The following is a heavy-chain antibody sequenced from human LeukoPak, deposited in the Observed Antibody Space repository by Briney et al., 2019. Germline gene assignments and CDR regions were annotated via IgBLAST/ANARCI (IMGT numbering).Heavy chain of an antibody. Sequence: ASETLSLTCAVYGGSFSGYYWSWIRQPPGKGLEWIGEINHSGSTNYNPSLKSRVTISVDTSKNQFSLKLSSVTAADTAVYYCARPGLYSSSWYVNYWGQGTLVTVSS. J-gene: IGHJ4*02. CDR3: ARPGLYSSSWYVNY. CDR2: INHSGST. D-gene: IGHD6-13*01. V-gene: IGHV4-34*01. CDR1: GGSFSGYY.